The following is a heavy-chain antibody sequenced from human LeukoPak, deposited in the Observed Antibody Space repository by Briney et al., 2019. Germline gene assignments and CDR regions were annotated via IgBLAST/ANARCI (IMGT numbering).Heavy chain of an antibody. V-gene: IGHV3-23*01. J-gene: IGHJ4*02. CDR1: GFTFSAFG. CDR2: VTGSGSGT. Sequence: GGSLRLSCAASGFTFSAFGMSWVRQAPGKGLECVSAVTGSGSGTNYADSVKGRFTISRDNSMNTLHLQMNSLRAEDTAVYYCAKTVGSSGWYYFDYWGQGILVTVSS. D-gene: IGHD6-19*01. CDR3: AKTVGSSGWYYFDY.